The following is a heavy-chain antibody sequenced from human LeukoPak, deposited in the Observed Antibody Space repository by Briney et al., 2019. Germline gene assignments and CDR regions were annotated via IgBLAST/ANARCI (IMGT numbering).Heavy chain of an antibody. J-gene: IGHJ4*02. V-gene: IGHV3-48*03. CDR3: ARDYDSSGYSDYFDY. CDR2: ISSSGSTI. Sequence: GGSLRLSCAASGFTFSSYEMNWVRQAPGKGLEWVSYISSSGSTIYYADSVKGRFTISRDNAKNSLYLQMNSLRAEDTAVYYCARDYDSSGYSDYFDYWGQGTLVTVSS. CDR1: GFTFSSYE. D-gene: IGHD3-22*01.